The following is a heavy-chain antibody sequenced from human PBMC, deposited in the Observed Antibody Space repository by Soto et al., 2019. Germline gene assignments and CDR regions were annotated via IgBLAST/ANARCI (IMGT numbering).Heavy chain of an antibody. D-gene: IGHD3-10*01. Sequence: PWGSLRLSCAASGFTFSSYAMSWVRQAPGKGLEWVSAISGSGGSTYYADSVKGRFTISRDNSKNTLYLQMNSLRAEDTAVYYCAKWRGSGSYYYFDYWGQGTLVTVSS. J-gene: IGHJ4*02. CDR2: ISGSGGST. CDR1: GFTFSSYA. V-gene: IGHV3-23*01. CDR3: AKWRGSGSYYYFDY.